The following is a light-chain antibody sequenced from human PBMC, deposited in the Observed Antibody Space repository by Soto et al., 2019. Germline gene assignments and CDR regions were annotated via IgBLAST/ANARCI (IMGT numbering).Light chain of an antibody. J-gene: IGKJ3*01. CDR2: GAS. CDR3: QQYGGSPLT. Sequence: EIVLTQSPGTLSLSPGERGTLSCRASQSVSNKYLAWYQQKPGQAPRLLIYGASSRATGIPDRFSGSGSGTDFTLTISRLEPEDFAVYYCQQYGGSPLTFGPGTKVENK. V-gene: IGKV3-20*01. CDR1: QSVSNKY.